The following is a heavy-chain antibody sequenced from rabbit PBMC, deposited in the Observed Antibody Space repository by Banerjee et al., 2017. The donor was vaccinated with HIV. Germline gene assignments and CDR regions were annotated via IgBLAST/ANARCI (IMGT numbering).Heavy chain of an antibody. CDR2: IYTGSSGST. CDR1: GFSFSSAYD. CDR3: ARYPGSNNYNL. V-gene: IGHV1S40*01. Sequence: QQLVESGGGLVKPGASLTLTCTASGFSFSSAYDMCWVRQAPGKGLEWIACIYTGSSGSTDYTSWANGRFTISKTSSTTVTLQMTSLTAADTATYFCARYPGSNNYNLWGQGTLVTVS. D-gene: IGHD8-1*01. J-gene: IGHJ4*01.